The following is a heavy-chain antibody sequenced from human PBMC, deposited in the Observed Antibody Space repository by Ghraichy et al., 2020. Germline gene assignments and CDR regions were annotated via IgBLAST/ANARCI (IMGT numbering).Heavy chain of an antibody. J-gene: IGHJ5*02. V-gene: IGHV4-39*01. CDR2: IYYSGST. Sequence: SQTLSLTCTVSGGSISSSSYYWGWIRQPPGKGLEWIGSIYYSGSTYYNPSLKSRVTISVDTSKKQFSLKLSSVTAADTAVYYCARVYSSSLAWFDPWGQGTLVTVSS. CDR1: GGSISSSSYY. D-gene: IGHD6-6*01. CDR3: ARVYSSSLAWFDP.